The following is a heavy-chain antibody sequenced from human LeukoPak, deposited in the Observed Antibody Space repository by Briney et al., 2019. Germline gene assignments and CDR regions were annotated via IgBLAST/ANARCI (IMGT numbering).Heavy chain of an antibody. CDR1: GGTFSSYG. V-gene: IGHV1-18*01. CDR3: ARDSCSGGACYVDY. J-gene: IGHJ4*02. CDR2: ISAYNGNT. D-gene: IGHD2-15*01. Sequence: ASVKVSCKASGGTFSSYGITWVRQAPGQGLEWMGWISAYNGNTKYAQKFQDGVTMTTETSTTTVHMELRSLRSDDTAVYYCARDSCSGGACYVDYWGQGTLVTVSS.